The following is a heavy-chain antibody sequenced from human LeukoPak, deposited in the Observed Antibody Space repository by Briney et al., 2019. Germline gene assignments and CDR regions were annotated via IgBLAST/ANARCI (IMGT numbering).Heavy chain of an antibody. D-gene: IGHD4/OR15-4a*01. CDR2: ISWNSDII. V-gene: IGHV3-9*01. CDR1: GFKFDNYA. CDR3: ARRAGAYSHPYDY. Sequence: GGSLRLSCAASGFKFDNYAMHWVRQAPGKGLEWVSSISWNSDIIAYADSVKGRFTISRDNSKNTLYLQMNSLRAEDTAVYYCARRAGAYSHPYDYWGQGTLVTVSS. J-gene: IGHJ4*02.